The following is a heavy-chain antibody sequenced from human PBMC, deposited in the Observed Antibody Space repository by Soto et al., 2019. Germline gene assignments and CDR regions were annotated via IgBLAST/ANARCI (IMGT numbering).Heavy chain of an antibody. V-gene: IGHV1-58*01. J-gene: IGHJ3*02. D-gene: IGHD3-9*01. CDR3: AADTEDILTGYYAFDI. Sequence: ASVKVSCKASGFTFTSSAVQWVRQARGPRLEWIGWIVVGSGNTNYAQKFQERVTITRDMSTSTAYMELSSLRSEDTAVYYCAADTEDILTGYYAFDIWGQGTMVTVSS. CDR1: GFTFTSSA. CDR2: IVVGSGNT.